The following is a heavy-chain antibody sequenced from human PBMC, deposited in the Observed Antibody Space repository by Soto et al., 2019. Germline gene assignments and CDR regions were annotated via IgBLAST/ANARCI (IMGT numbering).Heavy chain of an antibody. CDR2: ISGGGST. CDR1: GFTVSSHY. D-gene: IGHD6-19*01. Sequence: EVQLVESGGGLVQPGGSLRLSCAVSGFTVSSHYMTWVRQAPGKGLEWVSVISGGGSTYYADSVKGRFTISRDNFKSTLYLQMTTLRADDTAVYYCASTSGRDIFDIWGQGTTVTVSS. J-gene: IGHJ3*02. CDR3: ASTSGRDIFDI. V-gene: IGHV3-66*01.